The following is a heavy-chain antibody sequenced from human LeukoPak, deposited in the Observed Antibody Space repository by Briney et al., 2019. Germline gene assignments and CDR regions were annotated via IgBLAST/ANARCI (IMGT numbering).Heavy chain of an antibody. D-gene: IGHD6-6*01. CDR1: GGSISTSSYY. CDR2: IFYSGST. J-gene: IGHJ4*02. V-gene: IGHV4-39*07. CDR3: ARDSSSRAFDY. Sequence: SETLSLTCTVSGGSISTSSYYWGWVRQPPGKGLEWIGNIFYSGSTYYSPSLKSRVTISVDKSKNQFSLKLSSVTAADTAVYYCARDSSSRAFDYWGQGTLVTVSS.